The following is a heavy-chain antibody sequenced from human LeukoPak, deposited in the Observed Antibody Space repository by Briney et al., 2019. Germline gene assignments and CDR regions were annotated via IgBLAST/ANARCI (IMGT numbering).Heavy chain of an antibody. CDR3: ARDPRAYCSSTSCPQYYFDY. CDR1: GYTFTSYG. D-gene: IGHD2-2*01. Sequence: ASVKVSCKASGYTFTSYGISWVRQAPGQGLEWMGWISAYNGNTNYAQKFQGRVTTTTDTSTSTAYMELRSLRSNDTAVYYCARDPRAYCSSTSCPQYYFDYWGQGTLVTVSS. V-gene: IGHV1-18*01. J-gene: IGHJ4*02. CDR2: ISAYNGNT.